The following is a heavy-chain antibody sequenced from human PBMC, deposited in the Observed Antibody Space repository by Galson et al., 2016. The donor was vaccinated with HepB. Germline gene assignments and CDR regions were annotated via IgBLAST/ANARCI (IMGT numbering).Heavy chain of an antibody. CDR2: FDPEAGEA. CDR1: GYSLSELS. Sequence: SVKVSCKVSGYSLSELSMHWVRQAPGKGLEWMGGFDPEAGEAFYAPKFQVRVTMTEDTSTDTAYMELSSLRSDDTAVYYCTTVPRHYDISSGYPWGQGTPVTVSS. CDR3: TTVPRHYDISSGYP. V-gene: IGHV1-24*01. D-gene: IGHD3-22*01. J-gene: IGHJ5*02.